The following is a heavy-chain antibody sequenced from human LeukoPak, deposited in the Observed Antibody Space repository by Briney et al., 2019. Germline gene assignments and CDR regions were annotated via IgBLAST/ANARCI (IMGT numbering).Heavy chain of an antibody. CDR1: GFTFSSYD. J-gene: IGHJ5*02. CDR3: ARDKALSSTSCYIDWFDP. CDR2: IGTAGDT. Sequence: GGSLRLSCAASGFTFSSYDMHWVRQATGKGLEWVSAIGTAGDTYYPGSVKGRFTISRENAKNSLYPQMNSLRAGDTAVYYCARDKALSSTSCYIDWFDPWGQGTLVTVSS. D-gene: IGHD2-2*02. V-gene: IGHV3-13*01.